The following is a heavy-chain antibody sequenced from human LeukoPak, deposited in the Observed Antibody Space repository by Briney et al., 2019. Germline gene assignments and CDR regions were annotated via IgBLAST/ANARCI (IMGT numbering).Heavy chain of an antibody. CDR2: ISSSSSYI. CDR1: GFTFSSYS. Sequence: TGGSLRLSCAASGFTFSSYSMNWARQAPGKGLEWVSSISSSSSYIYYADSVKGRFTISRDNAKNSLYLQMNSLRAEDTAVYYCASQYYYDSSGQDAFDIWGQGTMVTVSS. D-gene: IGHD3-22*01. J-gene: IGHJ3*02. V-gene: IGHV3-21*01. CDR3: ASQYYYDSSGQDAFDI.